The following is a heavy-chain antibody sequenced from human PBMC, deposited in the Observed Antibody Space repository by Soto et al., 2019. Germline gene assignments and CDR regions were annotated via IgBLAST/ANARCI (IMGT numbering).Heavy chain of an antibody. Sequence: SETLSLTCTVSGGSISNGGYYWSWIRQHPGKGLEWIGYIYYSGSTYYNPSLKSRVTISVDTSKNQFSLKLSSVTAADTAVYYCARDQDSSGYCDYWGQGTQVTVS. CDR1: GGSISNGGYY. J-gene: IGHJ4*02. D-gene: IGHD3-22*01. CDR3: ARDQDSSGYCDY. V-gene: IGHV4-31*03. CDR2: IYYSGST.